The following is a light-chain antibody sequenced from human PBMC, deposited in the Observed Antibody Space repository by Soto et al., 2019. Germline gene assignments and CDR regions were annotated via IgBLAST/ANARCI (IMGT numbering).Light chain of an antibody. J-gene: IGKJ1*01. V-gene: IGKV3-15*01. CDR1: QSVGSN. CDR3: QQYSNWPWT. Sequence: EIVMTQSPATLSVSPGERATVSCRASQSVGSNLAWYQQRPGQGPRLLVYDASTRAWTAGIPARFSGSGSGTQFTHTISSLQSEDFALYYCQQYSNWPWTFGQGTKVEVK. CDR2: DAS.